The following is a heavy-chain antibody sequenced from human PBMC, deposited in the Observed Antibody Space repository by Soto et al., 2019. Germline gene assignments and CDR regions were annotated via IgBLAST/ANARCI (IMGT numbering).Heavy chain of an antibody. CDR3: ARGGDYVEGDYFGTDV. V-gene: IGHV4-30-2*01. CDR2: IYHGGST. Sequence: SETLSLTCAVSGGSISSRGYSWSWVRQPPGKGLEWIGYIYHGGSTDYNPSLKSRVTISVERSENQFSLRLSSVTAADTAVYYCARGGDYVEGDYFGTDVWGQGITVTVSS. CDR1: GGSISSRGYS. J-gene: IGHJ6*02. D-gene: IGHD4-17*01.